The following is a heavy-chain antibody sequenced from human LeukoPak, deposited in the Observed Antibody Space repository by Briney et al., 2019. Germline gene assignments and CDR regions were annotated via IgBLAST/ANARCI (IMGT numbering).Heavy chain of an antibody. J-gene: IGHJ6*02. CDR1: GGSISSGSYY. V-gene: IGHV4-61*02. D-gene: IGHD3-3*01. Sequence: SETLSLTCTVSGGSISSGSYYWSWIRQPAGKGLEWIGRIYTSGSTNYNPSLKSRVTISVDTSENQFSLKLSSVTAADTAVYYCAREDRYYDFWSGYYTVHYYYGMDVWGQGTTVTVSS. CDR3: AREDRYYDFWSGYYTVHYYYGMDV. CDR2: IYTSGST.